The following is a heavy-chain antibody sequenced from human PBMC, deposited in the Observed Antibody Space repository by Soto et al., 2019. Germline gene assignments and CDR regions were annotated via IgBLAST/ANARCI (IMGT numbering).Heavy chain of an antibody. D-gene: IGHD6-13*01. V-gene: IGHV3-33*01. CDR1: GFTFSSYG. Sequence: QVQLVESEGGVVQPGRSLRLSCAASGFTFSSYGMHWVRQAPGKGLEWVAVIWYDGSNKYYADSVKGRFTISRDNSKNTLYLQMNSLRAEDTAVYYCARDSGWRGGAAAECDYWGQGTLVTVSS. CDR3: ARDSGWRGGAAAECDY. CDR2: IWYDGSNK. J-gene: IGHJ4*02.